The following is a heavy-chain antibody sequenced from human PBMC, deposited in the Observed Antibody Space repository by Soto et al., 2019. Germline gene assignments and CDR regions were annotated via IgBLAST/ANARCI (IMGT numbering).Heavy chain of an antibody. J-gene: IGHJ6*02. CDR2: INPNSGGT. D-gene: IGHD3-3*01. Sequence: ASVKVSCNASGYTFTGYYMHWVRQAPGQGLEWMGWINPNSGGTNYAQKFQGRVTMTRDTSISTAYMELSRLRSDDTAVYYCARAPYYDFWSGYYNYYYYGMDVWGQGTTVTVSS. CDR3: ARAPYYDFWSGYYNYYYYGMDV. CDR1: GYTFTGYY. V-gene: IGHV1-2*02.